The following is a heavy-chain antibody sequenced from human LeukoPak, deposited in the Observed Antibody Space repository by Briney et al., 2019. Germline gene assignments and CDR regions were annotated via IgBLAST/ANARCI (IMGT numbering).Heavy chain of an antibody. J-gene: IGHJ4*02. V-gene: IGHV3-30*03. CDR2: ISHDGINT. Sequence: GGSLRLSCAASGFTFSNYAMHWVRQDSGRGLEWLAVISHDGINTYYADSVKGRFTISRDNAKNSLYLQMNSLRAEDTAVYYCARAFGELLIPLDYWGQGTLVTVSS. CDR3: ARAFGELLIPLDY. D-gene: IGHD3-10*01. CDR1: GFTFSNYA.